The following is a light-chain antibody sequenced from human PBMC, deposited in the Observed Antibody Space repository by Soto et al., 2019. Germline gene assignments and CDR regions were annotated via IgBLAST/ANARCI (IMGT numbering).Light chain of an antibody. V-gene: IGLV2-14*01. J-gene: IGLJ2*01. Sequence: QSVLTQPASVSGSPGQSITISCTGTTTDIGGYKFVSWYQQYPGKAPKLIIYEVSNRPSGVPNRFSGSKSGNTASLTISGLXSEDEADYYCSSYTSGNTLVLFGGGTKVTLL. CDR2: EVS. CDR3: SSYTSGNTLVL. CDR1: TTDIGGYKF.